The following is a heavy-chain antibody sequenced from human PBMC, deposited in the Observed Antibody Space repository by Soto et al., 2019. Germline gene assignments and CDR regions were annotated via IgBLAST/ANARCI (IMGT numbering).Heavy chain of an antibody. CDR3: ASGGAGSGPFTWELPDH. CDR2: ITPFNGDV. Sequence: QMQPVQSGAEVKKPGSSVTVSCKALGNTFTYRYLHWVRQAPGQALEWMGWITPFNGDVHYAQKFQERVTITRDRSINTAYMRMSSLRSEDTAMYYCASGGAGSGPFTWELPDHWGQGTLVTVSS. J-gene: IGHJ4*02. CDR1: GNTFTYRY. D-gene: IGHD1-26*01. V-gene: IGHV1-45*02.